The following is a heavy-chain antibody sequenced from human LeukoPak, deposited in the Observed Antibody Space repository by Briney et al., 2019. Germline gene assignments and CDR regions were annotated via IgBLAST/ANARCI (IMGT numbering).Heavy chain of an antibody. CDR2: ISSSSTYI. CDR3: ARDVTRIQLWRHDAFDI. J-gene: IGHJ3*02. Sequence: GGSLRLSCAASGFTFSSYSMNWVRQAPGKGLEWVSSISSSSTYIYYADSVKGRFTISRDNAKNSLYLQMNSLRAEDTAVYYCARDVTRIQLWRHDAFDIWGQGTMVTVSS. V-gene: IGHV3-21*01. D-gene: IGHD5-18*01. CDR1: GFTFSSYS.